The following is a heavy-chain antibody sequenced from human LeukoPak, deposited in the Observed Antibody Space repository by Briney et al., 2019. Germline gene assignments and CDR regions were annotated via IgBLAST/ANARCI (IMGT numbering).Heavy chain of an antibody. J-gene: IGHJ6*03. Sequence: PGGSLRLSCAASGFTFSNYGMHWVRQAPGKGLEWVAFIRSDGINKYHADSVKGRFTISRDNSKNTLYLQMNSLRAEDTAVYYCAELGKTENHYGSGRFSYYYYMDVWGKGTTVTISS. CDR3: AELGKTENHYGSGRFSYYYYMDV. D-gene: IGHD3-10*01. CDR2: IRSDGINK. CDR1: GFTFSNYG. V-gene: IGHV3-30*02.